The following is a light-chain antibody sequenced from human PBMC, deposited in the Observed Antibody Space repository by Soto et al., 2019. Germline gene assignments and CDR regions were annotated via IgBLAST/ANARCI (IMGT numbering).Light chain of an antibody. CDR1: QSLVHSDGDTY. J-gene: IGKJ1*01. V-gene: IGKV2-24*01. CDR2: KIS. Sequence: DIVMTQPPLSSPVTLGQPASISCRSSQSLVHSDGDTYLSWLHQRPGQPPRLLIYKISNRLSGVPDRFSGSGAGTDFTLEISRVEAEDVGVYYCMQATQFPRTFGQGTKVDIK. CDR3: MQATQFPRT.